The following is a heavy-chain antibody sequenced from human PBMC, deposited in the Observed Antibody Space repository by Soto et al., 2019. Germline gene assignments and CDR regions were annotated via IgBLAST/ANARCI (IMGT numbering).Heavy chain of an antibody. V-gene: IGHV3-23*01. CDR1: GFTFSSYA. CDR3: AKHGFESLGATSYYYYGMDV. D-gene: IGHD1-26*01. J-gene: IGHJ6*02. Sequence: GGSLRLSCAASGFTFSSYAMSWVRQAPGKGLEWVSAISGSGGSTYYADSVKGRFTISRDNSKNTLYLQMNSLRAEDTAVYYCAKHGFESLGATSYYYYGMDVWGQGTTVTVSS. CDR2: ISGSGGST.